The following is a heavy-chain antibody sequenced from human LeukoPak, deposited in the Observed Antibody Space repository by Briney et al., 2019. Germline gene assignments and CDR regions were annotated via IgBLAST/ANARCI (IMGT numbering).Heavy chain of an antibody. D-gene: IGHD4-11*01. V-gene: IGHV3-66*01. CDR3: AKDDYSNDWFDP. CDR2: IYSGAST. CDR1: GFTVSNYY. Sequence: GGSLRLSCAASGFTVSNYYMNWVRQAPGKGLEWVSVIYSGASTYYADSVKGRFTISRDNSKNTLYLQMNSLRAEDTAVYYCAKDDYSNDWFDPWGQGTLVTVSS. J-gene: IGHJ5*02.